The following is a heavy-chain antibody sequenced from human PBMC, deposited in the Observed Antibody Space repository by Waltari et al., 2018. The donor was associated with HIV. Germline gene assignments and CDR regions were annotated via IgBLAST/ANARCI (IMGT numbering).Heavy chain of an antibody. D-gene: IGHD6-13*01. J-gene: IGHJ4*02. V-gene: IGHV4-59*01. CDR2: VFYSGTT. Sequence: QVQLQESGPGLVKPSETLSLMCTVSGGSIGTKFWSWIRQPPGKGLEWIGYVFYSGTTNYNPSRKSRVTISVDTSKNQFSLNLRSVTAADTAVHYCASSRAAAGLDSWGQGTQVTVSS. CDR3: ASSRAAAGLDS. CDR1: GGSIGTKF.